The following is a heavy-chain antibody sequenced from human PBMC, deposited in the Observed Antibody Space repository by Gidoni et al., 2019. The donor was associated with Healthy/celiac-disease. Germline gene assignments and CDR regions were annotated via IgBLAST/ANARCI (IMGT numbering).Heavy chain of an antibody. CDR3: ARDSLTTVVTPWEYYFDY. CDR2: ISSSSSTI. Sequence: EVQLVESGGGLVQPGGSLRLSGADSGSTFSSDSMNWVRQAPGKGLEWVSYISSSSSTIYYADSVKGRFTISRDNAMNSLYLQMNSLRAEDTAVYYCARDSLTTVVTPWEYYFDYWGQGTLVTVSS. V-gene: IGHV3-48*01. CDR1: GSTFSSDS. D-gene: IGHD4-17*01. J-gene: IGHJ4*02.